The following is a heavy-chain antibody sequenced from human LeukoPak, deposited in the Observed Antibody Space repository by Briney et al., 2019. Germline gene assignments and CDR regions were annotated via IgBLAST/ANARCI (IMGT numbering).Heavy chain of an antibody. V-gene: IGHV4-34*01. CDR2: INHSGST. Sequence: PSETLSLTCAVYGGSFSGYYWSWIRQPPGKGLEWIGEINHSGSTNYNPSLKSRVTISVDTSKNQFSLKLSSVTAADTAVYYCARPGRYCSSTSCFRAEYFQHWGQGTLVTVSS. CDR1: GGSFSGYY. CDR3: ARPGRYCSSTSCFRAEYFQH. J-gene: IGHJ1*01. D-gene: IGHD2-2*01.